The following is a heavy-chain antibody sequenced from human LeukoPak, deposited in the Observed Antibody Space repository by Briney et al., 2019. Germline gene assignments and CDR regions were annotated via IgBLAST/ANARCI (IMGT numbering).Heavy chain of an antibody. J-gene: IGHJ3*02. CDR1: GYTVTGYY. D-gene: IGHD3-22*01. CDR3: ARDWGSSGYLDAFDI. Sequence: ASVKVSCKASGYTVTGYYMHWVRQAPGQGLGWMGWINPNSGGTNYAQKFHGRVTMTINRSISTAYMELSRLRSDDAAVYYCARDWGSSGYLDAFDIWGGGTIVTVSS. CDR2: INPNSGGT. V-gene: IGHV1-2*02.